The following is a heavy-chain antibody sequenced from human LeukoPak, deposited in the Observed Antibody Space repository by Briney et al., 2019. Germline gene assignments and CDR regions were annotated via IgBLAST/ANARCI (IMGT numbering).Heavy chain of an antibody. Sequence: GASVKVSCKASGYTFTSYYMHWVRQAPGQGLEWMGIINPSGGSTSYAQKFQGRVTMTRDTPTSTVYMELSSLRSEDTAVYYCARGMGSTVTTYYFDYWGQGTLVTVSS. CDR2: INPSGGST. V-gene: IGHV1-46*01. CDR1: GYTFTSYY. J-gene: IGHJ4*02. CDR3: ARGMGSTVTTYYFDY. D-gene: IGHD4-17*01.